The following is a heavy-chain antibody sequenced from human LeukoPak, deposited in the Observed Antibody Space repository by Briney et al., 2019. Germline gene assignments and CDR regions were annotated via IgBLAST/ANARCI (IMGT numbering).Heavy chain of an antibody. D-gene: IGHD6-19*01. CDR1: GFPFSSYW. Sequence: QPGGSLRLSCVTSGFPFSSYWMTWVRQAPGKGLEWVAVISYDGSNKYYADSVKGRFTISRDNSKNTLYLQMNSLRAEDTAVYYCAKDGYSGWYGSRGAFDIWGQGTMVTVSS. J-gene: IGHJ3*02. CDR3: AKDGYSGWYGSRGAFDI. CDR2: ISYDGSNK. V-gene: IGHV3-30*18.